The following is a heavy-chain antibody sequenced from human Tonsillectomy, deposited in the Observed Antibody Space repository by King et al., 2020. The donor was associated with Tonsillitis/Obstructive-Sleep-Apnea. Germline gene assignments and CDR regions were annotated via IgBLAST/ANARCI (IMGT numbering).Heavy chain of an antibody. V-gene: IGHV3-30*04. J-gene: IGHJ6*02. CDR1: GFTFSNYA. CDR2: ISYDGSNK. CDR3: ARDLYYDSTVYQIPDYYYYGMDV. D-gene: IGHD3-22*01. Sequence: VQLVESGGGVVQPGMSLRLSCAASGFTFSNYAMHWVRQAPGKGLEWVAVISYDGSNKYYADSVKGRFTVSRDNSKNTLYLQMNSLRTEDTAVYYCARDLYYDSTVYQIPDYYYYGMDVWGQGTTVTVSS.